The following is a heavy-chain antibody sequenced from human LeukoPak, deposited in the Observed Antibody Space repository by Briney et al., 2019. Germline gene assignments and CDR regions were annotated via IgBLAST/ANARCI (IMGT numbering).Heavy chain of an antibody. D-gene: IGHD2-2*01. J-gene: IGHJ6*02. CDR2: IKSKTDGGTT. CDR3: TTASAIPYYYYYYGMDV. Sequence: GGSLRLSCAASGFTFSNAWMNCVRQAPGKGLEWVGRIKSKTDGGTTDYAAPVKGRFTISRDDSKNTLYLQMNSLKTEDTAVYYCTTASAIPYYYYYYGMDVWGQGTTVTVSS. V-gene: IGHV3-15*07. CDR1: GFTFSNAW.